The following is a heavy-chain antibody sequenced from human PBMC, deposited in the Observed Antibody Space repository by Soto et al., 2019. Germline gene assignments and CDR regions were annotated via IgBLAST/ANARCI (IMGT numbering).Heavy chain of an antibody. Sequence: ASVKVSCKVSGYTLTELSMHWVRQAPGKGLEWMGGFDPEDGETIYAQKFQGRVTMTEDTSTDTAYMELSRLRSEDTAVYYCATAGSYCSGGSCYNYYYYYGMDVWGQGTTVTVSS. V-gene: IGHV1-24*01. D-gene: IGHD2-15*01. CDR3: ATAGSYCSGGSCYNYYYYYGMDV. J-gene: IGHJ6*02. CDR2: FDPEDGET. CDR1: GYTLTELS.